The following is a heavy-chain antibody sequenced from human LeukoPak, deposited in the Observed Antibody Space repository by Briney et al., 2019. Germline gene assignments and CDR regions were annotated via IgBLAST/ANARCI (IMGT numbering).Heavy chain of an antibody. CDR2: ISSSSSYI. V-gene: IGHV3-21*01. CDR3: ARDPAYSYGYYYFDY. J-gene: IGHJ4*02. D-gene: IGHD5-18*01. CDR1: GFTFSSYS. Sequence: GGSLRLSCAASGFTFSSYSMNWVRQAPGKGLEWVSSISSSSSYIYYADSVKGRFTISRDNAKNSLYLQMNSLRAEDTAVYYCARDPAYSYGYYYFDYWGQGTLVTVSS.